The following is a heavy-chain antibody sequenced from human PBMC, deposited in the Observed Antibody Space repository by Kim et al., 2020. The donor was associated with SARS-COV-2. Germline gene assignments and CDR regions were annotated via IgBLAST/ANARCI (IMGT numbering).Heavy chain of an antibody. CDR3: LPNSSGWPVKPD. Sequence: GGSLRLSCAASGFTVSSNYMSWVRQAPGKGLEWVSVIYSGGSTYYADSVKGRFTISRDNSKNTLYLQMNSLRAEDTAVYYCLPNSSGWPVKPDWGQGTLVTVSS. CDR1: GFTVSSNY. D-gene: IGHD6-19*01. J-gene: IGHJ4*02. CDR2: IYSGGST. V-gene: IGHV3-53*01.